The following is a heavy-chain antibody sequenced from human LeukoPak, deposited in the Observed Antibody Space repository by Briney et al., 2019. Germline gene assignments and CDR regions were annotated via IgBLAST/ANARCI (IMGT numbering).Heavy chain of an antibody. D-gene: IGHD5-12*01. V-gene: IGHV3-74*01. CDR3: TRDCGTSGCDY. CDR2: INTDGTST. Sequence: GSLRLSCAASGFTFSSYWMHWVRQAPGKGLVWVSRINTDGTSTTNADSVKGRFTISRDNAKNTVYLQMNSLRVEDTAVYYCTRDCGTSGCDYWGQGTLVTVSS. J-gene: IGHJ4*02. CDR1: GFTFSSYW.